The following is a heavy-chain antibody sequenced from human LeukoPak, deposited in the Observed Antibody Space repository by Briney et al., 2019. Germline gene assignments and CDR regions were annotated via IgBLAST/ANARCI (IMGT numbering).Heavy chain of an antibody. Sequence: PGGSLRLSCAASVFTFINALMSWVRQAPGKGLEWVGRIKSKTNDWTTEYAEPGEGRLTISRDDSNNTLYLQKNSLKTEDTAVDYCTADHPLNRYWGQGTLVTVSS. CDR1: VFTFINAL. J-gene: IGHJ4*02. CDR2: IKSKTNDWTT. CDR3: TADHPLNRY. D-gene: IGHD1-14*01. V-gene: IGHV3-15*01.